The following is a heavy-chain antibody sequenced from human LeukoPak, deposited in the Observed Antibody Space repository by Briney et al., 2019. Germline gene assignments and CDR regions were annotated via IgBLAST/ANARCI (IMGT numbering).Heavy chain of an antibody. CDR1: GFIFSSNI. CDR3: AKGPGHDY. CDR2: ISGSGGVYT. V-gene: IGHV3-23*01. J-gene: IGHJ4*02. Sequence: GGSLRLSCAASGFIFSSNIMNWVRQAPGKGLEWVSTISGSGGVYTYYADSVKGRFTISRDNSKNTLYLQMNSLRAEDTDVYYCAKGPGHDYWGQGTLVTVSS.